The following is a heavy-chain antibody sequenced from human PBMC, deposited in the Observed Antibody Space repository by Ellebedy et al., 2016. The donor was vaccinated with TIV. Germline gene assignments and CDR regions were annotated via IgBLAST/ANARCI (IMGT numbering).Heavy chain of an antibody. CDR1: GFIFNSHG. V-gene: IGHV3-30*03. CDR2: ISGHGLTT. J-gene: IGHJ6*02. CDR3: ARGGHGGFAGWDRMDV. D-gene: IGHD5-12*01. Sequence: PGGSLRLSCAASGFIFNSHGMHWVRQAPGKGLEWVAVISGHGLTTYYADSVKGRFTISRDNAKNSLFLQMNGLRAEDTAVYYCARGGHGGFAGWDRMDVWGQGPTVTVSS.